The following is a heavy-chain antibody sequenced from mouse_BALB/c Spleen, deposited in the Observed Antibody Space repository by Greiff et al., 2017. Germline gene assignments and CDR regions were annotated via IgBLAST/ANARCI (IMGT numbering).Heavy chain of an antibody. V-gene: IGHV5-6-5*01. CDR3: ARLQYDGSSYSGFAY. CDR1: GFTFTSYA. J-gene: IGHJ3*01. CDR2: ISSGGST. D-gene: IGHD1-1*01. Sequence: EVQLVESGGGLVKPGGSLKLSCAASGFTFTSYAMSWVRQTPEKRLEWVAVISSGGSTYYPDSVKGRFTIPSDNASNILYLQMSSLRSEDTAMYYCARLQYDGSSYSGFAYWGQGTLVTVSA.